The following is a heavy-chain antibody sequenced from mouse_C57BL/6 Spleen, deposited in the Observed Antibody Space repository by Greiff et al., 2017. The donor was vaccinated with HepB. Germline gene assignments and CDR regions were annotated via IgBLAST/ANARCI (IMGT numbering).Heavy chain of an antibody. CDR1: GYTFTDYN. D-gene: IGHD2-1*01. CDR3: AREGIYYGNYEGYFDV. Sequence: EVQLQQSGPELVKPGASVKIPCKASGYTFTDYNMDWVKQSHGKSLEWIGDINPNNGGTIYNQKFKGKATLTVDKSSSTAYMELRSLTSEDTAVYYCAREGIYYGNYEGYFDVWGTGTTVTVSS. V-gene: IGHV1-18*01. CDR2: INPNNGGT. J-gene: IGHJ1*03.